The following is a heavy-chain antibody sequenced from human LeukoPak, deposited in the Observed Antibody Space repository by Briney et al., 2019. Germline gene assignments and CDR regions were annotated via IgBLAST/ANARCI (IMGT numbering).Heavy chain of an antibody. Sequence: GGSLRLSCAASGFNVSSNYMSWVRQAPGKGLEWVSVIYSRGSTYYADSVKGRFTISRDNSKNTLYLQMNSLRAEDTAVYYCARGGAQGYHLPYWGQGTRVTVSS. V-gene: IGHV3-53*01. CDR3: ARGGAQGYHLPY. CDR1: GFNVSSNY. D-gene: IGHD2-15*01. J-gene: IGHJ4*02. CDR2: IYSRGST.